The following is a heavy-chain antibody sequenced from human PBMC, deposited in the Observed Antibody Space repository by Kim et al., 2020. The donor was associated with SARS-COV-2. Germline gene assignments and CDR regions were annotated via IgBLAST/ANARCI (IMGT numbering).Heavy chain of an antibody. J-gene: IGHJ1*01. CDR3: ARQSAVAGTYFHH. Sequence: SETLSLTCTVSGGSISSSSYYWGWIRQPPGKGLEWIGSISYSGSTYYNPSLKSRVTISVDTSKNQFPLKLSSVTAADTAVYYCARQSAVAGTYFHHWGQGTLVTVSS. CDR2: ISYSGST. D-gene: IGHD6-19*01. V-gene: IGHV4-39*01. CDR1: GGSISSSSYY.